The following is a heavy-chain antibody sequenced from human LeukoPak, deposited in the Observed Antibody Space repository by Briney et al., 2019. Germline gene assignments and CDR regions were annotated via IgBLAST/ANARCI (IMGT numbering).Heavy chain of an antibody. CDR3: ARDRGYYRYYYGMDV. J-gene: IGHJ6*02. CDR1: SGSISSYY. D-gene: IGHD3-22*01. CDR2: IYYSGST. Sequence: SETLSLTCTVSSGSISSYYWSWIRQPPGKGLEWIGYIYYSGSTNYNPSLKSRVTISVDTSKNQFSLKLSSVTAADTAVYYCARDRGYYRYYYGMDVWGQGTTVTVSS. V-gene: IGHV4-59*01.